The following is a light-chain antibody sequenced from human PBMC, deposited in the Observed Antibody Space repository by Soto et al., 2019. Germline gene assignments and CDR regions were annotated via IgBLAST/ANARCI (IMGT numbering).Light chain of an antibody. CDR2: NTN. CDR1: SGSVSTAHL. CDR3: LLNLGSGCWV. V-gene: IGLV8-61*01. J-gene: IGLJ3*02. Sequence: QTVVTQEPSVSVSPGGTVTLTCGLSSGSVSTAHLPRWYQQTPGQAPRTLIYNTNTRSSGVPDRFSGSTLGTNAALTITGAPEDDEYSYYWLLNLGSGCWVFGGGTKLTVL.